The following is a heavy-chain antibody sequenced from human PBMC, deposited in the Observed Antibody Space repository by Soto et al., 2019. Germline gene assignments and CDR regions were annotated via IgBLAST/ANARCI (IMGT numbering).Heavy chain of an antibody. Sequence: SVKVSCKASGGTFSSYAISWVRQAPGQGLEWMGGIIPIFGTANYAQKFQGRVTITADESTSTAYMELSSLRSEDTAVYYCARDEEFYYDSSGYPLDYWGQGTLVTV. CDR1: GGTFSSYA. D-gene: IGHD3-22*01. CDR3: ARDEEFYYDSSGYPLDY. V-gene: IGHV1-69*13. CDR2: IIPIFGTA. J-gene: IGHJ4*02.